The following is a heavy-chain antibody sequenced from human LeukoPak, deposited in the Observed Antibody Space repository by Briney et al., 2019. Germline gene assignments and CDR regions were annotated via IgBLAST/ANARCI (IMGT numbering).Heavy chain of an antibody. CDR2: ISSSSSYI. CDR3: ASSSPNWFDP. V-gene: IGHV3-21*01. D-gene: IGHD2-2*01. Sequence: GGSLRLSCAASGFIFNNYAMSWVRQAPGKGLEWVSSISSSSSYIYYADSVKGRFTISRDNAKNSLYLQMNSLRAEDTAVYYCASSSPNWFDPWGQGTLVTVSS. J-gene: IGHJ5*02. CDR1: GFIFNNYA.